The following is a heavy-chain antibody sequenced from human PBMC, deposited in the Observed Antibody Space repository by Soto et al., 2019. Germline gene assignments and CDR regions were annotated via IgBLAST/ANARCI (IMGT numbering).Heavy chain of an antibody. CDR3: ARDHRPYSTYYYGMDV. CDR1: GGSVTSGGYY. CDR2: ISYSGST. Sequence: SETLSLTCNVSGGSVTSGGYYWSWIRQHPGKGLEWIGYISYSGSTYDNPSLRSRITISLDTSKNQFSLKLSSVTAADTAVYYCARDHRPYSTYYYGMDVWGQGTTVTSP. V-gene: IGHV4-31*03. J-gene: IGHJ6*02. D-gene: IGHD4-4*01.